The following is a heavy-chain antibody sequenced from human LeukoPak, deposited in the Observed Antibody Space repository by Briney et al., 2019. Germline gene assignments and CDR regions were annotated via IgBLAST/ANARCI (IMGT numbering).Heavy chain of an antibody. Sequence: GGSLRLSCAASGFTFSSYSMDWVRQAPGKGLEWVSSISSSSSYIYYADSVKGRFTISRDNAKNSLYLQMNSLRAEDTAVYYCARDSIAAAGGDAFDIWGQGTMVTVSS. J-gene: IGHJ3*02. V-gene: IGHV3-21*01. CDR1: GFTFSSYS. D-gene: IGHD6-13*01. CDR2: ISSSSSYI. CDR3: ARDSIAAAGGDAFDI.